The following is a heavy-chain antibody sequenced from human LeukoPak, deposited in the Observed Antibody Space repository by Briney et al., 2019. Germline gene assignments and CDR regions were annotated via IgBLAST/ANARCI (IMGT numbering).Heavy chain of an antibody. D-gene: IGHD3-22*01. CDR1: GFTFSGYG. J-gene: IGHJ5*02. V-gene: IGHV3-30*18. Sequence: GGSLRLSCAASGFTFSGYGMHWVRQAPGKGLEWVAVISYDGSNKYYADSVKGRFTISRDNSKNTLYLQMNSLRAEDTAVYYCAKTPTPIVVVIPPEFDPWGQGTLVTVSS. CDR2: ISYDGSNK. CDR3: AKTPTPIVVVIPPEFDP.